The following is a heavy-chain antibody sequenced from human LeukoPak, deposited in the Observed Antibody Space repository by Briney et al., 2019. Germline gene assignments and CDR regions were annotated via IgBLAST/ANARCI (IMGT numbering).Heavy chain of an antibody. CDR2: IYHSGST. CDR3: ARVDSSSLYIDY. Sequence: SETLSLTCTVSGYSISSGYYWGWIRQPPGKGLEWIGSIYHSGSTYYNPSLKSRVTISVDTSKNQFSLKLSSVTAADTAVYYCARVDSSSLYIDYWGQGTLVTVSS. CDR1: GYSISSGYY. D-gene: IGHD6-6*01. J-gene: IGHJ4*02. V-gene: IGHV4-38-2*02.